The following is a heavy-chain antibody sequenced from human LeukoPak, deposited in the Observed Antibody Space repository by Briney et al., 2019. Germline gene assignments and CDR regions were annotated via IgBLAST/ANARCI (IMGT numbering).Heavy chain of an antibody. CDR1: GGSISSSSYY. CDR2: IYYSGST. Sequence: SETLSLTCTVSGGSISSSSYYWGWVRQPPGKGLEWIGSIYYSGSTYYNPSLKSRVTISEDTSKNQFSLKLTSVTAADTAVYYCARETSQKGAHYMDVWGKGTTVTISS. D-gene: IGHD3-16*01. CDR3: ARETSQKGAHYMDV. J-gene: IGHJ6*03. V-gene: IGHV4-39*07.